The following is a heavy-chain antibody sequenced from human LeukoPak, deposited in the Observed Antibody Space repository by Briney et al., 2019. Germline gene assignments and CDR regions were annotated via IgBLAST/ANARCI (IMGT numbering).Heavy chain of an antibody. CDR2: IKQDGSVK. CDR1: GFAFSGYW. V-gene: IGHV3-7*01. Sequence: GGSLRLSCAASGFAFSGYWMIWVRQAPGEGLEWVANIKQDGSVKYYVDSVSGRFTISRDNAKNLLYLQMNSLRDEDTAVYYCVRDSGGYSSVWYDAFDVWGRGTKVTVPS. J-gene: IGHJ3*01. CDR3: VRDSGGYSSVWYDAFDV. D-gene: IGHD6-19*01.